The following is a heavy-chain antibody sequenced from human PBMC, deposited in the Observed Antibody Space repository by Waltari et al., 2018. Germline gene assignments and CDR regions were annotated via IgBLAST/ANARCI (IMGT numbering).Heavy chain of an antibody. D-gene: IGHD3-10*01. CDR3: ARQWFRDV. CDR1: GVTFSGDW. J-gene: IGHJ6*02. CDR2: INSDGIIT. V-gene: IGHV3-74*01. Sequence: EVQLVESGGDLVQPGGSLRLSCAASGVTFSGDWMHWVRQAPGKGLVWVSRINSDGIITTYADSVKGRFTISRDNAKNTLYLQMNSLRAEDTAVYYCARQWFRDVWGQGTTVTVSS.